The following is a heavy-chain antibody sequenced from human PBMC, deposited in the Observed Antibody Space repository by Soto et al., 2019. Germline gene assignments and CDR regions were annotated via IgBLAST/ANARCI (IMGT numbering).Heavy chain of an antibody. CDR1: GFTFSDYS. D-gene: IGHD2-15*01. Sequence: VQVVESGGGFVQPGGSLRLSCVVSGFTFSDYSMNWVRQAAGKGLEWVSFISAGGSDIYYADSVKGRFTISRDNAKNSLYLEMNGLRDEDAAVYYCARLWCVGCSGHPPVDYWGQGTLVTVSS. CDR2: ISAGGSDI. V-gene: IGHV3-48*02. CDR3: ARLWCVGCSGHPPVDY. J-gene: IGHJ4*02.